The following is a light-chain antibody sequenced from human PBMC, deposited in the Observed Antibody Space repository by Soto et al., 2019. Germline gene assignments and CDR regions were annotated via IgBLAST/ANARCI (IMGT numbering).Light chain of an antibody. J-gene: IGKJ1*01. CDR2: GAS. CDR1: QGFSSTS. V-gene: IGKV3-20*01. CDR3: QQYGSSPRT. Sequence: EIVLTQSPGTLSLSPGERATLSCRASQGFSSTSLAWYQQKPGQAPRLLIYGASSSATGIPDRFSGSGSGTDFTLTISRLEPEDCAVYYCQQYGSSPRTFGQGTKVEIK.